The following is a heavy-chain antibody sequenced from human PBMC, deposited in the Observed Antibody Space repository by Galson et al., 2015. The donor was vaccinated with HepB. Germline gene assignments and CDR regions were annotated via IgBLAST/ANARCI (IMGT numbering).Heavy chain of an antibody. V-gene: IGHV4-59*08. CDR2: IYYSGNT. J-gene: IGHJ5*02. CDR3: ASEFSP. D-gene: IGHD3-10*01. Sequence: QVQLQESGPGLVKPSETLSLTCTVSGGSISSYYWSWIRQPPGKGLEWIGYIYYSGNTNYNPSLKSRVTISVDTSKNQFSLKLSSVTAADTAVYYCASEFSPWGQGTLVTVSS. CDR1: GGSISSYY.